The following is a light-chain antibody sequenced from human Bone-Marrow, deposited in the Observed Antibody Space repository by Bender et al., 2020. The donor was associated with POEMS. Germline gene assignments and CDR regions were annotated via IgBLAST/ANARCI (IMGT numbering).Light chain of an antibody. CDR2: SNY. CDR3: SSYTGRNNINV. V-gene: IGLV1-44*01. CDR1: DSNFGGNN. J-gene: IGLJ2*01. Sequence: QSVLTQPPSASGTPGQSVIISCSGTDSNFGGNNVNWYQHLPGTAPRLVVYSNYQRPSGVPDRFSGSKSGNTASLTVSGLQTEDEADYYCSSYTGRNNINVFGGGTKLTVL.